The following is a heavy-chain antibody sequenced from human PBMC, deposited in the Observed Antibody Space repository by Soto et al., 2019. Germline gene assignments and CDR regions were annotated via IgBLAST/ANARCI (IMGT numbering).Heavy chain of an antibody. J-gene: IGHJ3*02. D-gene: IGHD5-12*01. CDR3: ASKGYSGYDYYAFDI. Sequence: ESLKISLKGYGYSFNSYLRSWVRQMPGKGLEWMGIIYPGDSDTRYSPSFQGQVTISADKSISTAYLQWSSLKASDTAMYYCASKGYSGYDYYAFDIWGQGTMVNVSS. CDR1: GYSFNSYL. V-gene: IGHV5-51*01. CDR2: IYPGDSDT.